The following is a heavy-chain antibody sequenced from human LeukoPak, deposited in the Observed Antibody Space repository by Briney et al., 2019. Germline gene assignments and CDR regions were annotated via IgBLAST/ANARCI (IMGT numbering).Heavy chain of an antibody. CDR3: ANLPSLAWFKTGYFDY. CDR1: GVPFSNYR. J-gene: IGHJ4*02. Sequence: GGSLRLSCAASGVPFSNYRMHSVRQAPREGRWWVSRINTDAIMTSDADSVKGRFTISSDNSNTTLYLQMTRLRAEDTAVYYCANLPSLAWFKTGYFDYWGQGTLVTVSS. D-gene: IGHD3-3*01. V-gene: IGHV3-74*01. CDR2: INTDAIMT.